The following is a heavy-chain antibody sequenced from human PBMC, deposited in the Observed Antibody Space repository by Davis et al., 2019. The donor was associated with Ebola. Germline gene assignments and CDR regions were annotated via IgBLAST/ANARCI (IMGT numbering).Heavy chain of an antibody. CDR2: IGRGGST. CDR3: ARFPVLLWFRESRHGMDV. V-gene: IGHV4-34*01. CDR1: GGSFSGYF. J-gene: IGHJ6*02. D-gene: IGHD3-10*01. Sequence: SQTLSLTCGVYGGSFSGYFWSWIRQSPGKGLEWLGEIGRGGSTNYNPTLKNRLTIALDTSKNQFSLRLESMTAADTAVYYCARFPVLLWFRESRHGMDVWGQGTTVTVSS.